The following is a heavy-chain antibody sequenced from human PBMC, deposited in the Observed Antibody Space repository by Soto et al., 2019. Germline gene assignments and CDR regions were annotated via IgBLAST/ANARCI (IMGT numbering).Heavy chain of an antibody. J-gene: IGHJ6*02. D-gene: IGHD4-4*01. CDR1: GFTFSSYA. Sequence: PGGSLRLSCAASGFTFSSYAMSWVRQAPGKGLEWVSAISGSGGSTYYADSVKGRFTISRDNSKNTLYLQMNSLRAEDTAVYYCAKVRGHSNSVLTYYYYGMDVWGQGTTVTVSS. CDR2: ISGSGGST. V-gene: IGHV3-23*01. CDR3: AKVRGHSNSVLTYYYYGMDV.